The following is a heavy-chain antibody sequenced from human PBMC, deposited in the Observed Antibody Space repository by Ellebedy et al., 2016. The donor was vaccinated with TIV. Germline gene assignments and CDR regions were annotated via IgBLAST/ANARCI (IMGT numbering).Heavy chain of an antibody. CDR3: AKDGYCSSTRCYGDWYFDL. Sequence: GGSLRLSXAASGFTFSSYGMHWVRQAPGKGLEWVAVISSDGSNKYYADSVKGRFTISRDNSKNTLFLQMNSLRAEDTAVYYCAKDGYCSSTRCYGDWYFDLWGRGTLVSVSS. CDR2: ISSDGSNK. CDR1: GFTFSSYG. J-gene: IGHJ2*01. V-gene: IGHV3-30*18. D-gene: IGHD2-2*01.